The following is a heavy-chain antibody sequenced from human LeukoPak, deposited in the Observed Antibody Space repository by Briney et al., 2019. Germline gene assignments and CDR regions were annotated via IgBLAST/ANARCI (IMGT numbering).Heavy chain of an antibody. D-gene: IGHD3-10*01. V-gene: IGHV4-38-2*01. Sequence: SETLSLTCAVSGYSISSGYYWGWIRQPPGKGLEWIGGIYHSGSTYYNPSLKSRVTISVDTSKNQFSLKLSSVTAADTAVYYCARNPHWMVRGVITWGQGTLVTVSS. CDR3: ARNPHWMVRGVIT. J-gene: IGHJ5*02. CDR2: IYHSGST. CDR1: GYSISSGYY.